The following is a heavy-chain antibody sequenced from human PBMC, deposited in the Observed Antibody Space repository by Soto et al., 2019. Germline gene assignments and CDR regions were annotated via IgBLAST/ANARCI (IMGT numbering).Heavy chain of an antibody. CDR2: IIPIFGTA. CDR3: ARDSSRYSSSWYEGYWFDP. V-gene: IGHV1-69*06. CDR1: GGTFSSYA. J-gene: IGHJ5*02. Sequence: GASVKVSCKASGGTFSSYAISWVRQAPGQGLEWMGGIIPIFGTANYAQKFQGRVTITADKSTSTAYMELSSLRSEDTAVYYCARDSSRYSSSWYEGYWFDPWGQGTLVTVS. D-gene: IGHD6-13*01.